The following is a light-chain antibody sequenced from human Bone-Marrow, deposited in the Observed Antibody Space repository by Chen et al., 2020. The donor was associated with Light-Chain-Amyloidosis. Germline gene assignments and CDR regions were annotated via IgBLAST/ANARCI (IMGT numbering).Light chain of an antibody. J-gene: IGLJ2*01. CDR1: SANIGTGYD. CDR3: QTYDTTLSAPV. V-gene: IGLV1-40*01. CDR2: SNS. Sequence: QSVLTQPPSVSGAPGQRITISCAGSSANIGTGYDVHWYQQPPGSAPKVVIYSNSNRPSGVPDRFSGSKSGTSASLVITGLQAEDEADYYGQTYDTTLSAPVFGGGTSLTVL.